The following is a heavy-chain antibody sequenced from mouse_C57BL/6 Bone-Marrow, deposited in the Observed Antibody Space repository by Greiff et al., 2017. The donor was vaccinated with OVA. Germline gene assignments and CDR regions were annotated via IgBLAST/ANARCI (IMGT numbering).Heavy chain of an antibody. CDR1: GFTFSSYA. Sequence: DVKLVESGGGLVKPGGSLKLSCAASGFTFSSYAMSWVRQTPEKRLEWVATISDGGSYTYYPDNVKGRFTISRDNAKNNLYLQMSHLKSEDTAMYYCARLTGRGYFDYWGQGTTLTVSS. J-gene: IGHJ2*01. CDR2: ISDGGSYT. CDR3: ARLTGRGYFDY. V-gene: IGHV5-4*03. D-gene: IGHD4-1*01.